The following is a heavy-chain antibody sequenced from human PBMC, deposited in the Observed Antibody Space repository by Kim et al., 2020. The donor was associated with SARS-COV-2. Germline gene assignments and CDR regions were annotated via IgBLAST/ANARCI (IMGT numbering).Heavy chain of an antibody. CDR1: GYTFTSYY. J-gene: IGHJ4*02. CDR2: INPSGGST. CDR3: ARSHSSAPRQQLEGYYFDY. Sequence: ASVKVSCKASGYTFTSYYMHWVRQAPGQGLEWMGIINPSGGSTSYAQKFQGRVTMTRDTSTSTVYMELSSLRSEDTAVYYCARSHSSAPRQQLEGYYFDYWGQGTLVTVSS. D-gene: IGHD6-13*01. V-gene: IGHV1-46*01.